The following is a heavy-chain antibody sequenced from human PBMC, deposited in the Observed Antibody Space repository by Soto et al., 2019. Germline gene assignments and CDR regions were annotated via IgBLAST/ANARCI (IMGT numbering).Heavy chain of an antibody. CDR2: FDPEDGET. CDR1: GYTLTELS. D-gene: IGHD6-19*01. CDR3: ATALTPLRSGWFDY. Sequence: RASVKVSCKVSGYTLTELSMHWVRQAPGKGLEWMGGFDPEDGETIYAQKFQGRVTMTEDTSTDTAYMELSSLRSEDTAVYYCATALTPLRSGWFDYWGQGTLVTVSS. V-gene: IGHV1-24*01. J-gene: IGHJ4*02.